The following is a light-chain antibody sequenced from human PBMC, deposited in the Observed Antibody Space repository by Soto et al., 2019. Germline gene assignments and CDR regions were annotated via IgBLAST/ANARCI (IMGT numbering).Light chain of an antibody. CDR1: QSVSSY. CDR2: GAS. CDR3: QQYGSSPWT. Sequence: EIEMTQSPATLSLSPGERATLSCRASQSVSSYLAWYQQKPGQAPRLLIYGASSRATGIPDRFSGSGSGTDFTLTISRLEPEDFAVYCCQQYGSSPWTFGQGTKVDIK. J-gene: IGKJ1*01. V-gene: IGKV3-20*01.